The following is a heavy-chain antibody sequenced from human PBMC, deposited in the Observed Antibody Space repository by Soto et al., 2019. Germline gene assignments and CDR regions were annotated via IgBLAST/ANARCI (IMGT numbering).Heavy chain of an antibody. V-gene: IGHV3-23*01. Sequence: EVQLLESGGGLVQPGGSLRLSCAASGFTFSSYAMSWVRQAPGKGLEWVSAISGSGGSTYYADSVKGRFTISRDNSKNTLYLQMNSLRAEDTAVYYCAKSTPILGPGYGSGISYYYYGMDVWGQGTTVTVSS. J-gene: IGHJ6*02. CDR1: GFTFSSYA. CDR3: AKSTPILGPGYGSGISYYYYGMDV. D-gene: IGHD3-10*01. CDR2: ISGSGGST.